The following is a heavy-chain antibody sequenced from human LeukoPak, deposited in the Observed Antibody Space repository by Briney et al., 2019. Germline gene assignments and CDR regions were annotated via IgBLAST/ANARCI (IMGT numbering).Heavy chain of an antibody. V-gene: IGHV3-15*01. CDR1: GFTFSNAW. J-gene: IGHJ4*02. CDR2: IKRKTDGGTT. Sequence: AGGSLRLSCAASGFTFSNAWMTWVRQAPGKGLEWVGRIKRKTDGGTTDYAAPVKGRFTTSRDDSKNMLYLQMNSLESEDTAVYYCTTVNDWGQGTLVTVSS. CDR3: TTVND. D-gene: IGHD1-1*01.